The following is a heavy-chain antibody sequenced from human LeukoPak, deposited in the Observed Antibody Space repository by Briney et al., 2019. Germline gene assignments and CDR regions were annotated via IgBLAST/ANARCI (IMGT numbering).Heavy chain of an antibody. Sequence: ASVKVFCKASGYTFTSYDINWVRQATGQGLEWMGWMNPNSGNTGYAQKFQGRVTITRNTSISTAYMELSSLRSEDTAVYYCARGGGASSSHEAFDIWGQGTMVTVSS. D-gene: IGHD6-13*01. V-gene: IGHV1-8*03. J-gene: IGHJ3*02. CDR3: ARGGGASSSHEAFDI. CDR2: MNPNSGNT. CDR1: GYTFTSYD.